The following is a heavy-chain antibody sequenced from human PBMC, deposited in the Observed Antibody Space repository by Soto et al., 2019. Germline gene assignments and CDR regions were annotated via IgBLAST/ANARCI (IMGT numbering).Heavy chain of an antibody. CDR1: GGSLNSGAYH. J-gene: IGHJ6*02. D-gene: IGHD3-16*02. CDR3: ARDYRVPSPGAMDF. CDR2: IYYSGST. V-gene: IGHV4-30-4*01. Sequence: SETLSLTCTVSGGSLNSGAYHWSWIRQSPGKGLEWIGAIYYSGSTYYNPSLKSRIRISVDTSKNQFSLKVNSVTAADTAVYYCARDYRVPSPGAMDFWGQGPTLTVS.